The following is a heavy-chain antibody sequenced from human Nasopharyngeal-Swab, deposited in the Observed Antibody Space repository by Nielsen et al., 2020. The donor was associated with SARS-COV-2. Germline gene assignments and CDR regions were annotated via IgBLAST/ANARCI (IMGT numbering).Heavy chain of an antibody. CDR3: ARDPRGLSSPSGMDV. CDR2: INAANGDT. D-gene: IGHD3-16*02. Sequence: ASVKVSCKASGYTFTSHAMHWVRQAPGQRLEWLGWINAANGDTKYSQRIQGRVTITRDTSASTAYMELSSLRSEDTAVYYCARDPRGLSSPSGMDVWGQGTTVTVSS. J-gene: IGHJ6*02. V-gene: IGHV1-3*01. CDR1: GYTFTSHA.